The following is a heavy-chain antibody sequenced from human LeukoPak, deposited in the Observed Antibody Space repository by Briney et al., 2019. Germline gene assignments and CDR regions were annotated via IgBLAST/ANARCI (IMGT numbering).Heavy chain of an antibody. Sequence: ASVKVSCKASGYIFFNYGISWVRQAPGQSLEWMGWISPNNGNTDFAQNFQDRVTMTTDASTSTVYMELRSLRSDDTAMYYCARGLPIPSRSWHPFDPWGQGTLVTVSS. CDR3: ARGLPIPSRSWHPFDP. J-gene: IGHJ5*02. V-gene: IGHV1-18*01. CDR2: ISPNNGNT. CDR1: GYIFFNYG. D-gene: IGHD6-13*01.